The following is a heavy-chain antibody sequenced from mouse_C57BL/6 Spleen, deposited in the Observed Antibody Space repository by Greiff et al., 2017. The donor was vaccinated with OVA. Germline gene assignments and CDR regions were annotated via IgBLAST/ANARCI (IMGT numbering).Heavy chain of an antibody. CDR1: GYTFTSYW. J-gene: IGHJ2*01. Sequence: VQLQQPGAELVRPGSSVTLSCKASGYTFTSYWMHWVKQRPIQGLEWIGNIDPSDSETHYNQKFKDKATLTVDKSSSTAYMQLSSLTSEDSAVYYCARGGSFDYWGQGTTLTVSS. V-gene: IGHV1-52*01. D-gene: IGHD1-1*01. CDR2: IDPSDSET. CDR3: ARGGSFDY.